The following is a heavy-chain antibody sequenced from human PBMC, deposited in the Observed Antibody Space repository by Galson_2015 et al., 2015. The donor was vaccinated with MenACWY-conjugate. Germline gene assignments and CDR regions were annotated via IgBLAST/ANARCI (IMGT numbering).Heavy chain of an antibody. CDR2: IKEDGSDK. D-gene: IGHD3-16*01. CDR1: GFTLRHYW. J-gene: IGHJ4*02. Sequence: LRLSCAASGFTLRHYWMRWVRQAPGKGLEWVANIKEDGSDKYYVDSVKGRFTISRDNAKDSLYLQMNSLRAEDTAVYYCARPVRVRLNVSPYYFDNWGQGTLVTVSS. CDR3: ARPVRVRLNVSPYYFDN. V-gene: IGHV3-7*03.